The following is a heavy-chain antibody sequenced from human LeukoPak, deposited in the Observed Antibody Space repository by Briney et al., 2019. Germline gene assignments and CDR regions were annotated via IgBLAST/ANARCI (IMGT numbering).Heavy chain of an antibody. Sequence: PGGSLRLSCAASGFIFSTYSMNWVRQAPGKGLEWVSSISSTSTYIYYADSVKGRFTISRDNAKNSLYLQMNNLRAEDTAVYYCARWDRFHGVWGQGTLVTVSS. CDR2: ISSTSTYI. V-gene: IGHV3-21*01. CDR1: GFIFSTYS. CDR3: ARWDRFHGV. D-gene: IGHD1-14*01. J-gene: IGHJ4*02.